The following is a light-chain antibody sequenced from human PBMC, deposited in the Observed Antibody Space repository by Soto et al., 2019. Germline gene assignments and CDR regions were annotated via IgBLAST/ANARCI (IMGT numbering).Light chain of an antibody. J-gene: IGKJ1*01. CDR3: QQSYTSPT. CDR2: ATS. CDR1: QYIDKY. Sequence: DLQMTQSPSSLSASVGDRVTISCRASQYIDKYINWYQHKPPKAPKLLIYATSTLQSGVPRRFSGSGFGTDFTLTISSLQPEDFATYYCQQSYTSPTFGHGTKVEVK. V-gene: IGKV1-39*01.